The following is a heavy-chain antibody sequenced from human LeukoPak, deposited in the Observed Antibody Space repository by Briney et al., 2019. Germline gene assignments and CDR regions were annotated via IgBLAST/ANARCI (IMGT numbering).Heavy chain of an antibody. CDR1: GFTFSSYG. D-gene: IGHD3-9*01. Sequence: GGSLRLSCAASGFTFSSYGMHWVRQAPGKGLEWVAVISYDGSNKYYADSVKGRFTISRDNSKNTLYLQMSSLRVEDTAVYYCAREKILTTYSAFDIWGQGTLVTVSS. CDR3: AREKILTTYSAFDI. CDR2: ISYDGSNK. J-gene: IGHJ3*02. V-gene: IGHV3-30*03.